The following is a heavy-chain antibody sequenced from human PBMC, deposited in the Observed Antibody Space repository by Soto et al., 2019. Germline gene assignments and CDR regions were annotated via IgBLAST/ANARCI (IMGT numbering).Heavy chain of an antibody. Sequence: ASVKVSCNASGYTFTTYAIHWVRQAPGQRLEWMGWINAGNGNTKYSQRFQGRVTITTDTSASTAYMELSGLRSEDTAVYYCARDLVGLGGIAVSGTDYWGQGTLVTVSS. J-gene: IGHJ4*02. CDR2: INAGNGNT. CDR1: GYTFTTYA. D-gene: IGHD6-19*01. V-gene: IGHV1-3*01. CDR3: ARDLVGLGGIAVSGTDY.